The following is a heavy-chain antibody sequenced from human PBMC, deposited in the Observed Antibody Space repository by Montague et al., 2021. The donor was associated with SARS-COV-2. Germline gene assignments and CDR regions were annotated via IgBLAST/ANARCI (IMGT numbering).Heavy chain of an antibody. V-gene: IGHV4-39*07. Sequence: SETLSLTCTVSRDSISSHNYFWAWIRHPPGKGLEWIGSVHYSGLKLYNPSLESRVTISVDTSDKQFSLKVNSVTAADTAVYYCAKDGEARVWGTFDIWGQGTMVTVSS. J-gene: IGHJ3*02. D-gene: IGHD3-16*01. CDR1: RDSISSHNYF. CDR2: VHYSGLK. CDR3: AKDGEARVWGTFDI.